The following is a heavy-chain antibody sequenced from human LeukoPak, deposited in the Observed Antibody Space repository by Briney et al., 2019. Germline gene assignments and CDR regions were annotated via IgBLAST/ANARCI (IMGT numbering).Heavy chain of an antibody. CDR2: IYTGGST. CDR1: GGSISSGAYF. CDR3: ASEVPASIDYFQH. D-gene: IGHD2-2*02. J-gene: IGHJ1*01. Sequence: SQTLSLTCTVSGGSISSGAYFWSWIRQPAGKGLERIGRIYTGGSTNYNPSLKSRVTMSVDTSRNQFSLRLSSVTAADTAVYYCASEVPASIDYFQHWGQGTLVTVSS. V-gene: IGHV4-61*02.